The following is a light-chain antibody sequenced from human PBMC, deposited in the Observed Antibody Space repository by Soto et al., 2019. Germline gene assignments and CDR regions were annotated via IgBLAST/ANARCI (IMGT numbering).Light chain of an antibody. V-gene: IGLV2-14*01. Sequence: QSALTQPASVSGAPGQSITISCTGTSSDVGGYNHVSWYQQHPGKAPKLMIYDVSNRPSGVSNRFSGSKSGNTASLTISGLQAEDEADCYCSSYTTSSTRVFGTGTKVTVL. CDR2: DVS. CDR1: SSDVGGYNH. J-gene: IGLJ1*01. CDR3: SSYTTSSTRV.